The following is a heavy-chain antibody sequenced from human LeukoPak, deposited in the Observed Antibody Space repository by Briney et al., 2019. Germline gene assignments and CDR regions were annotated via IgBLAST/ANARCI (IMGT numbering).Heavy chain of an antibody. CDR1: GCTFTSYG. D-gene: IGHD6-13*01. J-gene: IGHJ5*02. V-gene: IGHV1-18*01. CDR2: ISAYNGNT. Sequence: ASVKVSCKASGCTFTSYGISWVRQAPGQGLEWMGWISAYNGNTNYAQKLQGRVTMTTDTSTSTAYMELRSLRSDDTAVYYCARLIIAAAASGWFDPWGQGTLVTVSS. CDR3: ARLIIAAAASGWFDP.